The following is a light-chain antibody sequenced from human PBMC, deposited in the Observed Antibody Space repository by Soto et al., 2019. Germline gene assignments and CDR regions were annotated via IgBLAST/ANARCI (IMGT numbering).Light chain of an antibody. CDR2: DAS. CDR3: QHYQSGHPIA. V-gene: IGKV3-20*01. Sequence: EIVLTQSPGTLSLSPGERATLSCRATESVVSNYLAWYQLKPGQAPRLLIYDASSRATGIPDRFSGSGSGTDFTLTISRLEPEDFALYYCQHYQSGHPIAFGQGTRLEIK. CDR1: ESVVSNY. J-gene: IGKJ5*01.